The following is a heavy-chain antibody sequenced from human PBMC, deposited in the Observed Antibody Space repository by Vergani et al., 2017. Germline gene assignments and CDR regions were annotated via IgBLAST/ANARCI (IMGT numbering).Heavy chain of an antibody. V-gene: IGHV1-8*02. CDR2: MNPNSGNT. D-gene: IGHD2-2*01. J-gene: IGHJ3*02. CDR3: ARSGTSYNAFDI. Sequence: QVQLVQSGAEVKKPGSSVKVSCKASGGTFSSYDINWVRQATGQGLEWMGWMNPNSGNTGYAQKFQGRVTMTRNTSISTAYMELSSLRSEDTAVYYCARSGTSYNAFDIWGQGTMVTVSS. CDR1: GGTFSSYD.